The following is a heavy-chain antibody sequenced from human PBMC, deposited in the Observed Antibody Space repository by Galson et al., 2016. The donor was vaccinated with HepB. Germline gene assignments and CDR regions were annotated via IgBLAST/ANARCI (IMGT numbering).Heavy chain of an antibody. D-gene: IGHD6-13*01. CDR2: ISISNSTI. J-gene: IGHJ6*02. V-gene: IGHV3-48*02. CDR3: ARDMSSFYNYYYYGMDV. CDR1: GFTFSSYS. Sequence: SLKLSCAASGFTFSSYSMNWVRQAPGKGLEWIAYISISNSTINYAHSVKGRFAISRDNAKNSLYLQMNSLRYEDTAVYYCARDMSSFYNYYYYGMDVWGQGTPVTVSS.